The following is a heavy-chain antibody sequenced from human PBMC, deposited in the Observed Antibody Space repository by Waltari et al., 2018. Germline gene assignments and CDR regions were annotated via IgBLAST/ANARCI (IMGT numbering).Heavy chain of an antibody. V-gene: IGHV3-7*01. Sequence: EVQLVESGGDSVQPGGSLRLSCAASGFTFSNFGMSWVRQAPGKGLQWVASIKPDGSGKYYVESVKGRFTISRDNAKNSLNLQMDSLRVEDTAVYFCARDVLWGQGTRVTVSP. CDR3: ARDVL. CDR1: GFTFSNFG. CDR2: IKPDGSGK. J-gene: IGHJ4*02. D-gene: IGHD2-15*01.